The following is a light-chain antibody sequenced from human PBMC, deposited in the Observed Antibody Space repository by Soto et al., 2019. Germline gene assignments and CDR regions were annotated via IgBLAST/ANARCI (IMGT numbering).Light chain of an antibody. J-gene: IGKJ4*01. CDR3: QQAKSFQLT. CDR2: AAS. Sequence: IQMTQSPSSVSASVGDRVTITCRASQGISSWLAWYQQKPGKAPKLLIYAASSLQSGVPSRFRASGSLKYFGRTVSGLQPEDFAAYYCQQAKSFQLTLGGGTKVDIQ. CDR1: QGISSW. V-gene: IGKV1D-12*01.